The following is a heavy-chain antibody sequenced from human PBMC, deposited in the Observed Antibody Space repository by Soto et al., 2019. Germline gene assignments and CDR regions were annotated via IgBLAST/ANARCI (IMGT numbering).Heavy chain of an antibody. CDR3: AKDPGALRNY. Sequence: QVQLVESGGGVVQPGRSLRLSCAASGFTFSSYGMHWVRQAPGKGLEWVAVISYDGSNKYYADSVKGRFTISRDNSKNTLYLQMNSLRAEDTAVYYCAKDPGALRNYWGQVTLVTVSS. J-gene: IGHJ4*02. CDR1: GFTFSSYG. CDR2: ISYDGSNK. D-gene: IGHD3-10*01. V-gene: IGHV3-30*18.